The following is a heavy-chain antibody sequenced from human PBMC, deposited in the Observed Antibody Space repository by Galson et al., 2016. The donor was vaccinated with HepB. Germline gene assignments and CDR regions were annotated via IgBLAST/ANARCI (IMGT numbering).Heavy chain of an antibody. D-gene: IGHD2-2*01. V-gene: IGHV4-59*08. J-gene: IGHJ4*02. Sequence: SETLSLTCTVSGDYITSYYWSWIRQPPGKGLAWIGYIYYRGSTNYNPSLKSRVTISVDTSKNQFSLKLSSVTAADTAVYYCARRTSPWYYFDYWGQGTLVTVSS. CDR1: GDYITSYY. CDR2: IYYRGST. CDR3: ARRTSPWYYFDY.